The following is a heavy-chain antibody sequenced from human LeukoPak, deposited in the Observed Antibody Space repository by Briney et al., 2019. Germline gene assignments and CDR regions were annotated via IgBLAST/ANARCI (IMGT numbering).Heavy chain of an antibody. CDR1: GFTFSSYA. CDR2: ISGSGGST. J-gene: IGHJ6*02. V-gene: IGHV3-23*01. D-gene: IGHD2-8*01. Sequence: GGSLRLSCAASGFTFSSYAMSWVRQAPGKGLEWVSAISGSGGSTYYADSVKGRFTISRDNSKNTLYLQMNSLRAGDTAVYYCAGGPTGMLSYYYGMDVWGQGTTVTVSS. CDR3: AGGPTGMLSYYYGMDV.